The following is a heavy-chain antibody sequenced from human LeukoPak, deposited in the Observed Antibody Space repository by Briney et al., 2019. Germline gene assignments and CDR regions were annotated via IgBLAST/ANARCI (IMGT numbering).Heavy chain of an antibody. CDR1: GFTFSSYG. D-gene: IGHD5-24*01. J-gene: IGHJ4*02. Sequence: GGSLRLSCAASGFTFSSYGMHWVGQAPGKGLEWVAVISYDGSNKYYADSVKGRFTISRDNSKNTLYLQMNSLRAEDTAVYYCAKDVEMATTLGFDYWGQGTLVTVSS. CDR2: ISYDGSNK. CDR3: AKDVEMATTLGFDY. V-gene: IGHV3-30*18.